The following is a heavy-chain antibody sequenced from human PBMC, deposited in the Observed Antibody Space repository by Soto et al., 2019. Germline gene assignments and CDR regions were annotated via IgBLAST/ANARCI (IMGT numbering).Heavy chain of an antibody. J-gene: IGHJ4*02. CDR3: AKAYFVWSSEQPYYFDY. D-gene: IGHD3-16*01. CDR2: ISGSGGRS. V-gene: IGHV3-23*01. Sequence: EVQLLDSGGGLVQPGGSLRLSCAASGFTFSNYAMTWVRQGPGKGLEWVSGISGSGGRSYYADSVKGRCTISRDNSKSTLYLQRNSLRAEDTAVYYCAKAYFVWSSEQPYYFDYWGQGTLVTVSS. CDR1: GFTFSNYA.